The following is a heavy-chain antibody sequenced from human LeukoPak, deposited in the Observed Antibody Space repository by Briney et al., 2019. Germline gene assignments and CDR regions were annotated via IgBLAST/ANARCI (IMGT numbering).Heavy chain of an antibody. Sequence: GSSVKVSCKASGGTFSSYGISWVRQAPGQGLEWMGWISAYNGNTNYAQKLQGRVTMTTDTSTSTAYMELRSLRSDDTAVYYCARDNQYNSDSSDYGGTNFDYWGQGTLVTVSS. V-gene: IGHV1-18*01. CDR2: ISAYNGNT. D-gene: IGHD3-22*01. CDR3: ARDNQYNSDSSDYGGTNFDY. J-gene: IGHJ4*02. CDR1: GGTFSSYG.